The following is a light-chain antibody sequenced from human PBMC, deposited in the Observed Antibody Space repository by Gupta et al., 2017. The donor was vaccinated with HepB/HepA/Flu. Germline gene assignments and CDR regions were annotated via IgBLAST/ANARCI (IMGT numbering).Light chain of an antibody. J-gene: IGLJ2*01. CDR1: SGSVASNY. CDR3: QSFDSTSVV. V-gene: IGLV6-57*02. CDR2: EDN. Sequence: NFMLSQPHSVSGSLGKTVTISCTGSSGSVASNYVQWYQQRPGSAPTTVIYEDNRRPSGVPDRFSGSIDSSSTSASPTIAGLKTEDEDYYYCQSFDSTSVVFGGGTKLTVL.